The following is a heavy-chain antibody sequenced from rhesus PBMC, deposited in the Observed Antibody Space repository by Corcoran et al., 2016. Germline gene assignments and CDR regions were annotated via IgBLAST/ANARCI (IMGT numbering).Heavy chain of an antibody. D-gene: IGHD6-31*01. Sequence: DVQLVESGGGLVKPGGSLRLSCVASGFTFSSYVMHWVRQAPGKGLEWVLVISESVGTIYYADTVKGRFTISRDNAKNSLFLQMNSLRAEDTAVYYCTRDGSGWLRRFDVWGPGVLVTVSS. J-gene: IGHJ5-1*01. CDR1: GFTFSSYV. V-gene: IGHV3S26*01. CDR3: TRDGSGWLRRFDV. CDR2: ISESVGTI.